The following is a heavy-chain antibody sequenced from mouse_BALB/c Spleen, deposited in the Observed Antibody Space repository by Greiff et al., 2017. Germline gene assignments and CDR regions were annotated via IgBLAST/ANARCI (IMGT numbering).Heavy chain of an antibody. J-gene: IGHJ3*01. CDR3: TRDGKTLAWFAY. V-gene: IGHV1S22*01. Sequence: LQQPGSELVRPGASVKLSCKASGYTFTSYWMHWVKQRHGQGLEWIGNIYPGSGSTNYDEKFKSKGTLTVDTSSSTAYMHLSSLTSEDSAVYYCTRDGKTLAWFAYWGQGTLVTVSA. D-gene: IGHD2-1*01. CDR2: IYPGSGST. CDR1: GYTFTSYW.